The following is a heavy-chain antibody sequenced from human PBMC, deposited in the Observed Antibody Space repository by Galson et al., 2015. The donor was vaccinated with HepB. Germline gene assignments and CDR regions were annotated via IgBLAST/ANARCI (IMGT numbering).Heavy chain of an antibody. Sequence: SLRLSCATSGFIFNNYPFHWVRQVPGKGLEWVSLISHNGNNIVYSDSVQGRFTISRDSSDNTVYLQMNSLRPEDTAMYYCARHHVSKSATSFDFWGQGTLVTVSS. CDR3: ARHHVSKSATSFDF. V-gene: IGHV3-30-3*01. CDR1: GFIFNNYP. CDR2: ISHNGNNI. J-gene: IGHJ4*02. D-gene: IGHD1-14*01.